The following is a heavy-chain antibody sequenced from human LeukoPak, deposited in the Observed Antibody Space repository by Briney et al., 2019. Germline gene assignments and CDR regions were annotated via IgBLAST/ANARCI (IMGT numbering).Heavy chain of an antibody. CDR3: ARVLETGMTGYYFDL. CDR2: MYYSGST. J-gene: IGHJ2*01. CDR1: GVSISSYY. D-gene: IGHD3-9*01. V-gene: IGHV4-59*01. Sequence: PSETLSLTCTVSGVSISSYYWSWIRQPPEKGLECIGYMYYSGSTNYNPSLKSRVTISLDTSKNQFSLKLSSVTAADTAVYYCARVLETGMTGYYFDLWGRGTLVTVSS.